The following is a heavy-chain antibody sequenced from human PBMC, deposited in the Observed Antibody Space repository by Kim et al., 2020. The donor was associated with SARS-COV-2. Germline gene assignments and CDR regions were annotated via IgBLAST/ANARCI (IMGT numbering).Heavy chain of an antibody. J-gene: IGHJ3*02. V-gene: IGHV3-30*03. CDR3: TRGAVAGNDSLGI. Sequence: GGSLRLSCKASGFTLTKYGMHWVRQAPGTGLEWVAIIYYDGSVKYYGETVKGRFTISRDTSKNTLFLQMDSLRAEDTAVYYCTRGAVAGNDSLGIWGEESLVTVSS. D-gene: IGHD6-19*01. CDR2: IYYDGSVK. CDR1: GFTLTKYG.